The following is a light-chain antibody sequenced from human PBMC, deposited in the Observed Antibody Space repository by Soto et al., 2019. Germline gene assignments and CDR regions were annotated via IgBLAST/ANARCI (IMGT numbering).Light chain of an antibody. CDR3: QHYNIYPLT. J-gene: IGKJ4*01. CDR2: AAS. CDR1: QGINSW. Sequence: DVQMTPSPSSLSASVGDRVPITCRASQGINSWLAWYQQKPEKAPKSLIYAASSVPTGVPSRFSGSGSGTDFTLTISNLQPEDSATYYCQHYNIYPLTFGGGTKVEIK. V-gene: IGKV1D-16*01.